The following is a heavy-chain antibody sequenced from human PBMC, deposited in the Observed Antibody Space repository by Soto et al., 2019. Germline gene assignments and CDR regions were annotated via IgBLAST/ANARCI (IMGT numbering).Heavy chain of an antibody. Sequence: SETLSLTCAVYGGSFSGYYWSWIRQPPGKGLEWIGYIYYSGSTNYNPSLKSRVTISVDTSKNQFSLKLSSVTAADTAVYYCARVAAAGFYFDYWGQGTLVTVSS. CDR3: ARVAAAGFYFDY. CDR1: GGSFSGYY. CDR2: IYYSGST. J-gene: IGHJ4*02. V-gene: IGHV4-59*08. D-gene: IGHD6-13*01.